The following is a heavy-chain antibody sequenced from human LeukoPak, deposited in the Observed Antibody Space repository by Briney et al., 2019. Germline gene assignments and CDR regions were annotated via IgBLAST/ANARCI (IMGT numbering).Heavy chain of an antibody. CDR3: ARDLRITMVRGVINWFDP. V-gene: IGHV4-39*07. Sequence: PSETLSLTCTVSGGSISSSSYYWGWIRQPPGKGLEWIGSIYYSGSTYYNPSLKSRVTISVDTSKNQFSLKLSSVTAADTAVYYCARDLRITMVRGVINWFDPWGQGTLVTVSS. J-gene: IGHJ5*02. CDR1: GGSISSSSYY. CDR2: IYYSGST. D-gene: IGHD3-10*01.